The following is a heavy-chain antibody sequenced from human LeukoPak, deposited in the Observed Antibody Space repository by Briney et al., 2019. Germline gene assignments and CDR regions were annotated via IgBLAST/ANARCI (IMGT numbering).Heavy chain of an antibody. CDR3: ARGNRYYDSSGYDY. Sequence: PSETLSLTCTVSGGSISSYYWSWIRQPPGKGLEWIGYIYYSGSTNYNPSLKSRVTISVDTSKNQFSLKLSSVTAADTAVYYCARGNRYYDSSGYDYWGQGTLVTVSS. V-gene: IGHV4-59*01. D-gene: IGHD3-22*01. CDR1: GGSISSYY. CDR2: IYYSGST. J-gene: IGHJ4*02.